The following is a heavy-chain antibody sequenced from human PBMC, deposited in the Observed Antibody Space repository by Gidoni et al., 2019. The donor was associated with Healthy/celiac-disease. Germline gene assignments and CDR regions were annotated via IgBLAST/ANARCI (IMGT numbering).Heavy chain of an antibody. V-gene: IGHV5-51*01. CDR3: ARGPGSASGSDCFDY. D-gene: IGHD1-26*01. Sequence: EVQLLQSGAEVKKPGEFLKISCQGFGYSFTSYWIGWVRQMPGKGLEWMGVIYPGDSDTRYSPSFQGQVTISADKSISTAYLQWSSLKAADTAMYYCARGPGSASGSDCFDYWGQGTLVTVSS. CDR2: IYPGDSDT. CDR1: GYSFTSYW. J-gene: IGHJ4*02.